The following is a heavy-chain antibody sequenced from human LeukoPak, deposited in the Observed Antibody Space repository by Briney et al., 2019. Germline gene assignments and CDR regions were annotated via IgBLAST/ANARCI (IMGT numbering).Heavy chain of an antibody. Sequence: AGGSLRLSCAASGFTFSSYEMNWVRQAPGKGLEWVSYISSSGSTIYYADSVKGRFTISRDNAKNSLYLQMNSLRAEDTAVYYRARPKYSSSWYNWFDPWGQGTLVTVSS. J-gene: IGHJ5*02. CDR1: GFTFSSYE. V-gene: IGHV3-48*03. CDR2: ISSSGSTI. D-gene: IGHD6-13*01. CDR3: ARPKYSSSWYNWFDP.